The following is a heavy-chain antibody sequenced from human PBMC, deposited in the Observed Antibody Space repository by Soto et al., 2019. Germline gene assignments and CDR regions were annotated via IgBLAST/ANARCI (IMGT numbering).Heavy chain of an antibody. CDR3: ARGAHRGIIHDFDS. Sequence: XETLSLTCAVSNFSLSKEYYWCWIRQPPGKGLEWIGSIHQSGSPYYNPSLKSRLTISIDMSKKQFSLRLSPVTAADTAVYYCARGAHRGIIHDFDSWGQGSLVTVSS. V-gene: IGHV4-38-2*01. D-gene: IGHD3-10*01. CDR1: NFSLSKEYY. CDR2: IHQSGSP. J-gene: IGHJ4*02.